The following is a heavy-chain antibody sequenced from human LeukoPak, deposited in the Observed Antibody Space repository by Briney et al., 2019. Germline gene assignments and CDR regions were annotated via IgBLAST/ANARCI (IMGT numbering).Heavy chain of an antibody. CDR1: GGSFSGYY. V-gene: IGHV4-34*01. CDR2: INHSGST. J-gene: IGHJ4*02. CDR3: ARGRLGIMD. D-gene: IGHD6-19*01. Sequence: SETLSLTCAVYGGSFSGYYWSWIRQPPGKGLEWIGEINHSGSTNYNPSLKSRVTISVDTSKNQFSLKLSSVSAADTAVYYCARGRLGIMDWGQGTLVTVSS.